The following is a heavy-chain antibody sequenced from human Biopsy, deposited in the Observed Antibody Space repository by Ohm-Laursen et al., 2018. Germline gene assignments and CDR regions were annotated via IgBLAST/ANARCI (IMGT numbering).Heavy chain of an antibody. CDR3: GNEVHGRDY. CDR1: GEYFNDYY. V-gene: IGHV4-34*01. CDR2: INQSGRT. D-gene: IGHD2-15*01. Sequence: SETLSLTWAVYGEYFNDYYWSWIRQPPGKGLEWIGQINQSGRTNYNPSLKSRVNISADKSNNQFSLKLTSVTSADTAVYFCGNEVHGRDYWGLGALVTVSS. J-gene: IGHJ4*02.